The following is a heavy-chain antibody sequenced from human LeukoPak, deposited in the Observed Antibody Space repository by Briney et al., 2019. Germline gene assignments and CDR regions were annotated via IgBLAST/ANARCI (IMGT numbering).Heavy chain of an antibody. D-gene: IGHD2-21*02. CDR1: GGSFSGYY. CDR3: AKVMVGHIVVVTSAFDI. J-gene: IGHJ3*02. Sequence: SETLSLTCAVYGGSFSGYYWSWIRQPPGKGLEWMGEINHSGSTNYNPSLKSRVTISVDTSKNQFSLKLSSVTAADTAVYYCAKVMVGHIVVVTSAFDIWGQGTMVTVSS. V-gene: IGHV4-34*01. CDR2: INHSGST.